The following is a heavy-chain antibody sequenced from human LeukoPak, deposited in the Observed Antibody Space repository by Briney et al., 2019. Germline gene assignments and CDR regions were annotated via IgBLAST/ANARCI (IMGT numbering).Heavy chain of an antibody. CDR1: GGSISSGDYY. CDR3: ARERTGSFDY. J-gene: IGHJ4*02. V-gene: IGHV4-61*08. CDR2: IYYSGST. D-gene: IGHD1-1*01. Sequence: SETLSLTCTVSGGSISSGDYYWSWIRQPPGKGLEWIGYIYYSGSTNYNPSLKSRVTISVDTSKNQFSLKLSSVTAADTAVYYCARERTGSFDYWGQGTLVTVSS.